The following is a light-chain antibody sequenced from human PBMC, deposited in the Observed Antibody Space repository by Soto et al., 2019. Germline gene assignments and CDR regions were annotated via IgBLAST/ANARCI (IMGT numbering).Light chain of an antibody. Sequence: IVLTQSPGTLSLSPGERATLSCRASQSVSSDYLAWYQQKPGQGPRLLIFGASGRLTGIPDRFSGSGSGTDFTLTISRLEPEDVGVYYCQQYGSSPRTFGQGTKVDIK. CDR2: GAS. CDR3: QQYGSSPRT. J-gene: IGKJ2*02. V-gene: IGKV3-20*01. CDR1: QSVSSDY.